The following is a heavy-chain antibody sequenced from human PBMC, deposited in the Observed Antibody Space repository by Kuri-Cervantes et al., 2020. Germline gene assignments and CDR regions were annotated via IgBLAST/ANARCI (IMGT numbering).Heavy chain of an antibody. V-gene: IGHV4-59*01. D-gene: IGHD3-3*01. CDR2: ISNTGST. Sequence: SETLSLTCSVPGDSISTFYWSWIRQSPGARLEWIGYISNTGSTNYNPSLKGRLTISADTSKRQFSLKLSSVTTADTAEYYCARSYFWYYAGARDYPPQYYMDVWGKGTTVTVSS. CDR3: ARSYFWYYAGARDYPPQYYMDV. CDR1: GDSISTFY. J-gene: IGHJ6*03.